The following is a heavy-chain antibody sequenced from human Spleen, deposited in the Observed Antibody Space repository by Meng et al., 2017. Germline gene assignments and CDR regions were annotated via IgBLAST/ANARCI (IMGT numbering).Heavy chain of an antibody. CDR1: GYTFTGYH. J-gene: IGHJ5*02. D-gene: IGHD6-13*01. Sequence: QLQLGQSVPEVKMPGASRKSSCKASGYTFTGYHLAWVRQAPGQGLEWMGRINPNSGGTNNAQKFQGRVTMTRDTSISTAYMELSRLRSDDTAVYYCARGIPGMSWGQGTLVTVSS. CDR3: ARGIPGMS. V-gene: IGHV1-2*06. CDR2: INPNSGGT.